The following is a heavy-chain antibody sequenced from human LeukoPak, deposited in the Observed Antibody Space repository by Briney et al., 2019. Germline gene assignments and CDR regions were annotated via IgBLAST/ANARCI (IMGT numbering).Heavy chain of an antibody. CDR1: GFTFSNAC. V-gene: IGHV3-15*04. Sequence: GGSMRLSCAASGFTFSNACMSWFRQPPGKGLELGGRIESKTDGGTTDYAAPVKGRFTISRDDSKNTLYLQMNSLKTEDTAVYYCTSQRTYCSGGSCIDYWGQGTLVTVSS. D-gene: IGHD2-15*01. CDR3: TSQRTYCSGGSCIDY. CDR2: IESKTDGGTT. J-gene: IGHJ4*02.